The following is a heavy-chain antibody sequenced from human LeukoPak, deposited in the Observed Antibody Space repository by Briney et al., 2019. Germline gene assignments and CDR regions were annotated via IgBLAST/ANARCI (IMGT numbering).Heavy chain of an antibody. J-gene: IGHJ4*02. V-gene: IGHV3-43*02. Sequence: WESLRLSCAVSGFTFDDYAMHWVRQAPGRGLEWVSLISGDGGSTYYAASVKGRFTISRDNSKNSLYLQMNSLGTEDTGLYYCAKDLRFMDSRDYWGEGTLVTVSS. CDR2: ISGDGGST. CDR1: GFTFDDYA. CDR3: AKDLRFMDSRDY. D-gene: IGHD3/OR15-3a*01.